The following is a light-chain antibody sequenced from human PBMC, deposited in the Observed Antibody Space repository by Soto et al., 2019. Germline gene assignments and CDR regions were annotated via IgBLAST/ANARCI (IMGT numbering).Light chain of an antibody. CDR1: EDINSR. J-gene: IGKJ5*01. CDR2: KAS. CDR3: QQYNNWPPIT. Sequence: DIQMTQSPSSVSASVGDRVTISCRASEDINSRLAWYQQKPGNAPKLLIYKASSLESGVPSRFSGSGSGTEFTLTISSLQSEDFAVYYCQQYNNWPPITFGQGTRLEIK. V-gene: IGKV1-12*01.